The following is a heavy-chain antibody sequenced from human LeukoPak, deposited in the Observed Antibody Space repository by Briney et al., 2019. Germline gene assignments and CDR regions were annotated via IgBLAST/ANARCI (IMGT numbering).Heavy chain of an antibody. Sequence: ASVKVSCKASGYTFTGYYMHWVRQAPGQGLEWMGWISAYNANPNYAQKLQGRVTMTTDTSTSTAYMELRSLRSDDTAVYYCARDRLWGEADAFDIWGQGTMVTVSS. D-gene: IGHD3-16*01. J-gene: IGHJ3*02. CDR1: GYTFTGYY. CDR3: ARDRLWGEADAFDI. V-gene: IGHV1-18*04. CDR2: ISAYNANP.